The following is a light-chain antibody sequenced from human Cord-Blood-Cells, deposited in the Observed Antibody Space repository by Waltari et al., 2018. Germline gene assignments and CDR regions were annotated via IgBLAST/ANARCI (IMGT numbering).Light chain of an antibody. V-gene: IGKV3-11*01. Sequence: EIVLTQSPATLSLSPGVSATLSCRASQSVSSYLAWYQQKPGQAPRLLIYDASNRATGIPARFSGSGSGTDFTLTISSLEPEDFAVYYCQQRSNWPPMYTFGQGTKLEIK. CDR3: QQRSNWPPMYT. CDR2: DAS. CDR1: QSVSSY. J-gene: IGKJ2*01.